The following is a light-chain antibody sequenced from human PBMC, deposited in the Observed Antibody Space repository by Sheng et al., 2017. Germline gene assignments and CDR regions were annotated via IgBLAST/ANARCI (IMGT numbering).Light chain of an antibody. Sequence: DIEMTQSPSSLSASVGDRVTITCRASQNIGNYLNWYQQKSGKPPNLLIYAASSLQRGVPSRFSGSGSGTDFTLTISSLQPEDFATYYCQQSYSTPCTFGPGTKVDIK. CDR2: AAS. J-gene: IGKJ3*01. V-gene: IGKV1-39*01. CDR3: QQSYSTPCT. CDR1: QNIGNY.